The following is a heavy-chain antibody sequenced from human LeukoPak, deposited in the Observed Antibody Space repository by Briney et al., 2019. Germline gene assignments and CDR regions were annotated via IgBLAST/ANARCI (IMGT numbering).Heavy chain of an antibody. CDR3: ARKSDTKAPDY. CDR1: GYSFTTYS. V-gene: IGHV5-51*01. CDR2: VYPDDSET. J-gene: IGHJ4*02. Sequence: GESLKISCKASGYSFTTYSISWVRQMPGKGLEWMGIVYPDDSETRYSPSFEGQVTFSVDISINTAYLQWNSLKASDSAMYYCARKSDTKAPDYWGQGTLVTVSS. D-gene: IGHD5-18*01.